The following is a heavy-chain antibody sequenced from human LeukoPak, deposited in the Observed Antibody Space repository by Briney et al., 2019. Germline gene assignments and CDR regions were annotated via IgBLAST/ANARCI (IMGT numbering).Heavy chain of an antibody. J-gene: IGHJ4*02. CDR2: IYHSGST. CDR3: ARAIVVVPAAIYYFDY. D-gene: IGHD2-2*01. Sequence: SGTLSLTCAVSGGSISSSNWWSWVRQPPGKGLEWIGEIYHSGSTNYNPSLKSRVTISVDKSKNQFSLKLSSVTAADTAVYYCARAIVVVPAAIYYFDYWGQGTLVTVSS. CDR1: GGSISSSNW. V-gene: IGHV4-4*02.